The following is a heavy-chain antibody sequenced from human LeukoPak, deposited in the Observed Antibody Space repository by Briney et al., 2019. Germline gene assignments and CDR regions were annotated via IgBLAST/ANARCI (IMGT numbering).Heavy chain of an antibody. CDR2: ISGSGGST. CDR3: AKDIGLRYFDWGNWFDP. CDR1: GFTFISYA. Sequence: PGGSLRLSCAASGFTFISYAMSWVRQAPGKGLEWVSGISGSGGSTYYADPVKGRFTISRDNSKKTLYLQMNSLRAEDTAVYYCAKDIGLRYFDWGNWFDPWGQGTLVTVSS. J-gene: IGHJ5*02. V-gene: IGHV3-23*01. D-gene: IGHD3-9*01.